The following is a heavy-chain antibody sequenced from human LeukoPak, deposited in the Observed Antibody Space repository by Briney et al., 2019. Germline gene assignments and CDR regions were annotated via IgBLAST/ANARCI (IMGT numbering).Heavy chain of an antibody. D-gene: IGHD1-26*01. J-gene: IGHJ4*02. CDR2: ISGSGGGT. CDR1: GFTFNSYA. V-gene: IGHV3-23*01. CDR3: AKDLGRYRNHYFDY. Sequence: PGGSLRLSCAASGFTFNSYAMSWVRQAPDKGLEWVATISGSGGGTYYADSVKGRFTISRDDSKNTLYLQMNSLRAEDTAVYYCAKDLGRYRNHYFDYWGQGTLVTVSS.